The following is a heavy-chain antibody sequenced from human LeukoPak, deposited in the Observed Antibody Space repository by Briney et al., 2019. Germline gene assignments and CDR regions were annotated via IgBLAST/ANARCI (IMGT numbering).Heavy chain of an antibody. V-gene: IGHV3-23*01. J-gene: IGHJ3*02. CDR1: GFTFSSYA. CDR3: AKAVGSSGYFSRDAFDI. CDR2: ISGSGGST. D-gene: IGHD3-22*01. Sequence: SGGSLRLSCAASGFTFSSYAMSWVRQAPGKGLEWVSGISGSGGSTYYADSVRGRFTISRDNSKNTVYLQMNSLRAEDTAIYYCAKAVGSSGYFSRDAFDIWGRGTMVTVSS.